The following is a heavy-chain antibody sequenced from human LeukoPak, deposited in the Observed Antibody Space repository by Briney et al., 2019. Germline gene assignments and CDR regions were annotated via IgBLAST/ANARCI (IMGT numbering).Heavy chain of an antibody. Sequence: GGSLRLSCAASGFTLGTYDMYWVRQAPGKGLECVSSISRSGGSTYYADSVKGRFTISRDNSKNTLYLQMNSLRAEDTAVYYCAKDPYSNGPSHIDYWGQGILVTVSS. J-gene: IGHJ4*02. CDR2: ISRSGGST. CDR1: GFTLGTYD. CDR3: AKDPYSNGPSHIDY. V-gene: IGHV3-23*01. D-gene: IGHD5-18*01.